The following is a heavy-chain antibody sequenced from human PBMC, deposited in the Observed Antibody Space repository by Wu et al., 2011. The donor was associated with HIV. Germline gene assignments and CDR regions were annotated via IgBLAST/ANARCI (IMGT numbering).Heavy chain of an antibody. D-gene: IGHD1-26*01. J-gene: IGHJ4*02. CDR3: ARGPQPEVWYSGSYYDY. Sequence: QVQLVQSGAEVKKPGSSVKVSCKASGGTFSSYAVSWVRQAPGQGLEWMGGIIPIFGTANYAQKFQGRVTITADKSTSTAYMELSSLRSEDTAVYYCARGPQPEVWYSGSYYDYWGQGTLVTVSS. CDR1: GGTFSSYA. CDR2: IIPIFGTA. V-gene: IGHV1-69*14.